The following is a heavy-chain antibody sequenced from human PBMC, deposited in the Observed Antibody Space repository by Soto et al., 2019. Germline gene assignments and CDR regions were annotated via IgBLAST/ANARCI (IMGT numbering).Heavy chain of an antibody. D-gene: IGHD2-21*02. CDR3: ARGGHVVVVTAAFDY. CDR1: GNTFSNYY. Sequence: QVQLVQSGAEVKKPGASVKVSCKASGNTFSNYYIHWVRQAPGQGLEWMGTINPSGGHTTYAQKFLGRVTMTRDTSTSTLYMEVTRLRSEDTAVYYCARGGHVVVVTAAFDYCGQGTLVTVSS. V-gene: IGHV1-46*03. J-gene: IGHJ4*02. CDR2: INPSGGHT.